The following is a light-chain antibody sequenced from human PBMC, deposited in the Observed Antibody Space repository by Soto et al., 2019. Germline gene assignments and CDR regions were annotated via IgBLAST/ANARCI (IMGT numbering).Light chain of an antibody. CDR1: QSVSSY. V-gene: IGKV3-11*01. CDR2: DAS. J-gene: IGKJ1*01. Sequence: EIVLTQSPATLSLCPGERATLSCRASQSVSSYLAWYQQKPGQAPRLLIYDASNRATGIPARFSGSGSGTDFTLTISSLEPEDFAVYYCQQRSNWPRWTVGQGTKVEIK. CDR3: QQRSNWPRWT.